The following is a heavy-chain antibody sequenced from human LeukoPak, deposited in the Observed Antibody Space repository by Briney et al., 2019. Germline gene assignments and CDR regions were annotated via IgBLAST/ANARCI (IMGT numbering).Heavy chain of an antibody. V-gene: IGHV4-39*01. CDR3: ARMIGDDAFDI. D-gene: IGHD3-22*01. CDR2: IYYSGTT. J-gene: IGHJ3*02. CDR1: GGSISSSSYY. Sequence: PSETLSLTCTVSGGSISSSSYYWDWIRQPPGKGLEWIGTIYYSGTTYYNPSLRSRVTISVDTSRNQFSLKLSSVTATDTAVYYCARMIGDDAFDIWGQGTMVTVSS.